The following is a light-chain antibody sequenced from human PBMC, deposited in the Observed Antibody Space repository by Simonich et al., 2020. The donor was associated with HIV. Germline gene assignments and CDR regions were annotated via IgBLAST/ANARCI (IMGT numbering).Light chain of an antibody. J-gene: IGKJ2*01. CDR2: GAS. V-gene: IGKV3-20*01. CDR1: QSVRSSY. CDR3: QHYGSSPPYT. Sequence: ELVLTQSPGTLSLSPGERATPSCRASQSVRSSYLAWYQQKPGQAPRLLIYGASSRATGIPDRFSGSGSGTDFTLTISRLEPEDFAVYYCQHYGSSPPYTFGQGTKLEIK.